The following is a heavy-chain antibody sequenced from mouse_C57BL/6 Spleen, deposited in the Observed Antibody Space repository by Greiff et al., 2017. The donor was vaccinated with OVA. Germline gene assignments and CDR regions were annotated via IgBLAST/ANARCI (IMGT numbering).Heavy chain of an antibody. CDR1: GFNIKNTY. CDR3: ARYYYGSSYYYAMDY. D-gene: IGHD1-1*01. CDR2: IDPANGNT. Sequence: EVQRVESVAELVRPGASVKLSCTASGFNIKNTYMHWVKQRPEQGLEWIGRIDPANGNTKYAPKFQGKATITADTSSNTAYLQLSSLTSEDTAIYYCARYYYGSSYYYAMDYWGQGTSVTVSS. J-gene: IGHJ4*01. V-gene: IGHV14-3*01.